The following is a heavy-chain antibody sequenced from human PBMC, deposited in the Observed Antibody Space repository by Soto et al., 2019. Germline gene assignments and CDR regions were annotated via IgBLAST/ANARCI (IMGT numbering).Heavy chain of an antibody. CDR2: IRSNSDGGTT. CDR1: GLNFNNAW. CDR3: TTDSGDYQTH. V-gene: IGHV3-15*01. D-gene: IGHD4-17*01. Sequence: EVHLVESGGNLVKPGGSLRLSCAASGLNFNNAWMAWVRQAPGKGLEWIGRIRSNSDGGTTDYAAPVKGKFTISRDDSRNTLFLQMSSLKTEDTGVYFCTTDSGDYQTHWGLGTLVIVSS. J-gene: IGHJ4*02.